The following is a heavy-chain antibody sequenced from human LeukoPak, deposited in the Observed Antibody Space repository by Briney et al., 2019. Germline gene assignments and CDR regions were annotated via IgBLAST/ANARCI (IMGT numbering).Heavy chain of an antibody. CDR2: TYYRSKWYT. CDR3: ARDLTVTTSTGRRVFGY. V-gene: IGHV6-1*01. J-gene: IGHJ4*02. Sequence: SQTLSLTCAISGDSVSNNNAAWNWIRQSPSRGLEWLGRTYYRSKWYTDYAVSVSSRITINPDASKNQFSLQLNSVTPEDTAVYYCARDLTVTTSTGRRVFGYWGQGTLVTVSS. CDR1: GDSVSNNNAA. D-gene: IGHD4-17*01.